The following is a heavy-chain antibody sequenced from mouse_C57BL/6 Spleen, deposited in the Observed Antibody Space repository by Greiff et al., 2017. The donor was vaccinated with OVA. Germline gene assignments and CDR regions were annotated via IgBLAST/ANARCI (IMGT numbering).Heavy chain of an antibody. CDR1: GFTFSSYT. Sequence: EVKVEESGGGLVKPGGSLKLSCAASGFTFSSYTMSWVRQTPEKRLEWVATISGGGGNTYYPDSVKGRFTISRDNAKNTLYLQMSSLRSEDTALYYCARQGIYYDYDGNYFDYWGQGTTLTVSS. J-gene: IGHJ2*01. CDR3: ARQGIYYDYDGNYFDY. V-gene: IGHV5-9*01. D-gene: IGHD2-4*01. CDR2: ISGGGGNT.